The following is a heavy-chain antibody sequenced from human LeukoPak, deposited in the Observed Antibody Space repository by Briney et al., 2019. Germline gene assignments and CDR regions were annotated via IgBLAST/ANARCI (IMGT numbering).Heavy chain of an antibody. J-gene: IGHJ4*02. CDR3: TRARSLRTSYYFDY. CDR2: IRSKLYGGTT. Sequence: GGSLRLSCAASGFTFSDYYMSWFRQAPGKGLDWVGFIRSKLYGGTTEYAASVKGRFTISRDDSKSIAYLQMNSLKTEDTAVYYCTRARSLRTSYYFDYWGQGTLVTVSS. D-gene: IGHD5-12*01. CDR1: GFTFSDYY. V-gene: IGHV3-49*03.